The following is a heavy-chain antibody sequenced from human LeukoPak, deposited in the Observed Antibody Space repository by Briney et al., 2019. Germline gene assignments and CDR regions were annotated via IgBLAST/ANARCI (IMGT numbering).Heavy chain of an antibody. V-gene: IGHV1-2*02. J-gene: IGHJ3*02. Sequence: ASVKVSCKASGYTFTGYYIHWVRQAPGQGLEWMGWINPYSGDTAYAQKFQGRVTMTRDTSISTAYMELSRLTSDDTAVYYCAALSRDDAFDIWGQGAMVTVSS. CDR2: INPYSGDT. CDR1: GYTFTGYY. CDR3: AALSRDDAFDI.